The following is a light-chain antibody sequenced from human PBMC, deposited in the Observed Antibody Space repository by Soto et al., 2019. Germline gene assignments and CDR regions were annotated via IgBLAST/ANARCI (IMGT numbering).Light chain of an antibody. CDR2: RNT. CDR3: ATWDDSLKTYV. J-gene: IGLJ1*01. V-gene: IGLV1-47*01. Sequence: QSVLTQPPSVSGTPGQRVTISCSGGRSKIGSTNVCWFQQLSGTAPKLLIYRNTQRPSGVPDRLSGSKSGTSASLAISGLRSEDEADYYRATWDDSLKTYVFGNGTKVTVL. CDR1: RSKIGSTN.